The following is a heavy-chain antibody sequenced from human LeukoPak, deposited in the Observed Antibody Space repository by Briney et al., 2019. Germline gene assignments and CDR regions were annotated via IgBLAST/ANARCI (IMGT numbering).Heavy chain of an antibody. CDR3: ARGIATGVDFFDP. Sequence: GGSLRLSCAASGFTFSSYWMSWVRQAPGKGLEGVANINQGGSEKYYVDSLKGRFTISRDNAKNSVYLQMNSLRAEDTAVYYCARGIATGVDFFDPWGQGTLLTVSS. D-gene: IGHD6-13*01. CDR2: INQGGSEK. CDR1: GFTFSSYW. V-gene: IGHV3-7*01. J-gene: IGHJ5*02.